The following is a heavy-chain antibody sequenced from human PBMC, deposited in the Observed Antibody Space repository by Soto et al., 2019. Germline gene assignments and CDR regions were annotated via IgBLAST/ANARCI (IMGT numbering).Heavy chain of an antibody. CDR1: GYTFTSYG. V-gene: IGHV1-18*01. CDR2: IDANNADT. J-gene: IGHJ4*02. Sequence: ASVKVSCKAYGYTFTSYGFSWVRQAPGQGLEWVAWIDANNADTNSAEKFQGRVTLTTDTSTSTAYMELRGLRSDDTAVYYCARDFRNSCRGTSCIYFDYWGQGTLVTVSS. CDR3: ARDFRNSCRGTSCIYFDY. D-gene: IGHD2-2*01.